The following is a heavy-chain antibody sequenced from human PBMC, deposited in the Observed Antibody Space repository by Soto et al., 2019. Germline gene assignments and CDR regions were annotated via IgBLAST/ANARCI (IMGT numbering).Heavy chain of an antibody. CDR1: GFTFSSYA. D-gene: IGHD2-8*01. J-gene: IGHJ6*02. Sequence: EVQLLESGGGLVQPGGSLRLSCAASGFTFSSYAMSWVRQAPGKGLEWVSAISGSGGSTYYADSVKGRFTISRDNSKNTLYLQMNSLRAEDTAVYYCAKDYNGAGLMGYGMDVWGQGTTVTVSS. V-gene: IGHV3-23*01. CDR3: AKDYNGAGLMGYGMDV. CDR2: ISGSGGST.